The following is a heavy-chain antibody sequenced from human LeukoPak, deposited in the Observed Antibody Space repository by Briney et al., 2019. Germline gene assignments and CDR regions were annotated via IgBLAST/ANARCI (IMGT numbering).Heavy chain of an antibody. CDR2: ISYDGSNK. Sequence: GRSLRLSCAASGFTFSSYGMHWVRQAPGKGLEWVAVISYDGSNKYYADSVKGRFTISRDNSKNTLYLQMNSLRAEDTAVYYCAKYELGSSDYWGQGTLVTVSS. CDR3: AKYELGSSDY. D-gene: IGHD3-10*01. CDR1: GFTFSSYG. J-gene: IGHJ4*02. V-gene: IGHV3-30*18.